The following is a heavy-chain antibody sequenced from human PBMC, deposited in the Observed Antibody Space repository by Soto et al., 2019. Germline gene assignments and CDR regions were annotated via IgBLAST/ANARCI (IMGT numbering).Heavy chain of an antibody. D-gene: IGHD2-8*02. J-gene: IGHJ4*02. Sequence: EVQLVESGGGLVQPGGSLRLSCAASGFTFSSDEMNWVRQAPGKGLEWVSYISSRGDTIYYADSVKGRFTISRDNAENSLHLQMKSLRADDSDVYYCAREDRNCTGVCNSYWGQGTLVTVSS. V-gene: IGHV3-48*03. CDR3: AREDRNCTGVCNSY. CDR1: GFTFSSDE. CDR2: ISSRGDTI.